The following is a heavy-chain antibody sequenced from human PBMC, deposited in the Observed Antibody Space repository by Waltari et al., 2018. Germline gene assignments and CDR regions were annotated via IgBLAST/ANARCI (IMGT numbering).Heavy chain of an antibody. Sequence: EVRLLESGGGLVQPGGSLRLSCAASGITIVDYAMNWARQAPGRVAAWLASISGGGRGTYYAESVKGRFTISRDTSTNTVYLQLNSLRAEDTAVYYCLKPHVAVAGVDAFDVWGPGTLVTVSS. CDR2: ISGGGRGT. CDR1: GITIVDYA. CDR3: LKPHVAVAGVDAFDV. V-gene: IGHV3-23*01. D-gene: IGHD6-19*01. J-gene: IGHJ3*01.